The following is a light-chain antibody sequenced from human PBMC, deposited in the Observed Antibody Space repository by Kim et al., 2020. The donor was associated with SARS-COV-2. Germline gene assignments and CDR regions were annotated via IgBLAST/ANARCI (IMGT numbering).Light chain of an antibody. CDR3: AAWDDSLNAWV. Sequence: ELTQPPSASGTPGQRVTISCSGSSSNIGSNNVNWYQQLPGTAPKLLIYSNNQRPSGVPDRFSGSKSGTSASLAISGLQSEDEADYYCAAWDDSLNAWVFGGGTQLTVL. V-gene: IGLV1-44*01. CDR1: SSNIGSNN. CDR2: SNN. J-gene: IGLJ3*02.